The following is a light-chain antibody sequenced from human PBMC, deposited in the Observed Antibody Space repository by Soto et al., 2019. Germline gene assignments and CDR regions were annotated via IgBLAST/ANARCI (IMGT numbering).Light chain of an antibody. Sequence: QSALTQPASVSGSLGQSITISCTGTSSDDGGYNYVSWYQQHAGKVPKLVICEVTNRRPGVSNRFSGSKSGNTASLTISGLQTEDEADYYCSSYTSSSTGVFGGGTKLTVL. J-gene: IGLJ3*02. CDR2: EVT. CDR3: SSYTSSSTGV. CDR1: SSDDGGYNY. V-gene: IGLV2-14*01.